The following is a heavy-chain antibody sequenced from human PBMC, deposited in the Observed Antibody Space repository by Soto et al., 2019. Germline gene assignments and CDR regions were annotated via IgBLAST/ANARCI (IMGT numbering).Heavy chain of an antibody. Sequence: SETLSLTCTVSGGSISSYYWSWIRQPPGKGLEWIGYIYYSGSTNYNPSLKSRVTISVDTSKNQFSLKLSSVTAADTAVYYCAGDLMVGWFDPWGQGTPVTVSS. V-gene: IGHV4-59*01. CDR2: IYYSGST. D-gene: IGHD3-10*01. J-gene: IGHJ5*02. CDR3: AGDLMVGWFDP. CDR1: GGSISSYY.